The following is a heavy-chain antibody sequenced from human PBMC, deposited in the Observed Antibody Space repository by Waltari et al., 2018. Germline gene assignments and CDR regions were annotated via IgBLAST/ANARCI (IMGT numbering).Heavy chain of an antibody. J-gene: IGHJ4*02. CDR3: ARHWGADGYKKDFDY. CDR1: GYGFSSYW. Sequence: EVQLVQSGAEVKKPGESLKISCKGSGYGFSSYWIGWVRQMPGKGLEWMGIIYPGDSDTRYSPSFQGQVTISADKSISTAYLQWSSLKASDTAMYYCARHWGADGYKKDFDYWGQGTLVTVSS. V-gene: IGHV5-51*01. D-gene: IGHD3-16*01. CDR2: IYPGDSDT.